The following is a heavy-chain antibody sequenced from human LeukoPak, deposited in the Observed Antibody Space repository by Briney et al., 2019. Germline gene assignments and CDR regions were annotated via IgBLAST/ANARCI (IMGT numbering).Heavy chain of an antibody. D-gene: IGHD6-25*01. Sequence: KPSETLSLTCAVSGYSISSGYYWGWIRQPPGKGLEWIGSIYHSGSTYYNPSLKSRVTMTIDTSNNQFSLKLSSVTAADTAVYYCARGIAAAGNYWFDPWGQGTLVTVSS. CDR1: GYSISSGYY. CDR3: ARGIAAAGNYWFDP. J-gene: IGHJ5*02. CDR2: IYHSGST. V-gene: IGHV4-38-2*01.